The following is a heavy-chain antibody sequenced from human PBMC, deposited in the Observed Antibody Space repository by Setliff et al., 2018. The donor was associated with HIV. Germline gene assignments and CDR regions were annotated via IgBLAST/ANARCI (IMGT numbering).Heavy chain of an antibody. V-gene: IGHV1-3*01. J-gene: IGHJ3*02. CDR1: GYTFTFYA. CDR3: ARDQNYGSGSYYTNNAFDI. Sequence: ASVKVSCKSSGYTFTFYAIHWVRQAPGQRLEWMGWINAGNGNTRYSQKFQGRVTVARDTSASTAYVELSSLRSEDTAVYYCARDQNYGSGSYYTNNAFDIWGQGTMVTVSS. D-gene: IGHD3-10*01. CDR2: INAGNGNT.